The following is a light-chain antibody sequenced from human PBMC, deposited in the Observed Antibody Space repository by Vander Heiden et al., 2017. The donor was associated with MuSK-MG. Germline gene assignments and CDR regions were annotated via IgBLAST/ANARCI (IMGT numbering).Light chain of an antibody. V-gene: IGKV1-39*01. Sequence: IQMTQSPTSLSASVGDRVTITCRASQSTSTYLNWYQQKPGKAPKLLINDGSSLQGGVPSRFSGSGSGTDFTLTISRLQPEDFATYYCQQGVSTPLTFGGGTKVEIK. CDR3: QQGVSTPLT. J-gene: IGKJ4*01. CDR1: QSTSTY. CDR2: DGS.